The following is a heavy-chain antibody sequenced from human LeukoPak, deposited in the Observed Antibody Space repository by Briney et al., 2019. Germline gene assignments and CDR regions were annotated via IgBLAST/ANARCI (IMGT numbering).Heavy chain of an antibody. CDR3: ARRGSRKFNWFDP. J-gene: IGHJ5*02. CDR1: GGSVSSGGYY. D-gene: IGHD2-15*01. V-gene: IGHV4-31*03. Sequence: PSQTLSLTCTVSGGSVSSGGYYWSWIRQHPGKGLEWIGYIYYSGSTYYNPSLKSRVTISVDTSKNRFSLKLSSVTAADTAVYYCARRGSRKFNWFDPWGQGTLVTVSS. CDR2: IYYSGST.